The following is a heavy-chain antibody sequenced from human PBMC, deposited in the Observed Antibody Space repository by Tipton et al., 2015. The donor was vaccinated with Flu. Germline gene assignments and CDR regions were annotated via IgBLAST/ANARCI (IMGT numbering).Heavy chain of an antibody. D-gene: IGHD4/OR15-4a*01. V-gene: IGHV1-2*02. CDR3: ARVRVRPDPYYYGMDV. J-gene: IGHJ6*02. CDR2: INPNSGGT. Sequence: QLVQSGAEVKKPGASVKVSCKASRYTFTGYYMHWVRQAPGQGLEWMGWINPNSGGTNYAQKFQGRVTMTRDTSISTAYMELSRLRSDDTAVYYCARVRVRPDPYYYGMDVWGQGTTITVSS. CDR1: RYTFTGYY.